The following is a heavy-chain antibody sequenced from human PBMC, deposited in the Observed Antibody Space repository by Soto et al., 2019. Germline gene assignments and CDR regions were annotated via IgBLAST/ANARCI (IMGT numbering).Heavy chain of an antibody. CDR2: INPSGGST. D-gene: IGHD3-22*01. V-gene: IGHV1-46*01. CDR1: GYTFTSYY. CDR3: ARGGRDYDSSGYYEPHFDY. J-gene: IGHJ4*02. Sequence: ASVKVSFKASGYTFTSYYMHWVRQAPGQGLEWMGIINPSGGSTSYAQKFQGRVTMTRDTSTSTVYMELSSLRSEDTAVYYCARGGRDYDSSGYYEPHFDYWGQGTLVTVSS.